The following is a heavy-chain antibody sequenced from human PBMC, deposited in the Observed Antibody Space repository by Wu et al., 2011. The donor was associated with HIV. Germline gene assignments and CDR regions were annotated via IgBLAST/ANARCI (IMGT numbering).Heavy chain of an antibody. CDR1: GGNFDTIS. V-gene: IGHV1-69*01. Sequence: QVQLVQSGAEVKKPGSSVKVSCKASGGNFDTISISWVRQAPGQGLEWMGGINPIFGTANYAQKFQGRVTISTDESTTTAYMELSSLRSEDTAVYYCARDYGGNWEFDYWGQGTLVTVSS. CDR3: ARDYGGNWEFDY. D-gene: IGHD4-23*01. J-gene: IGHJ4*02. CDR2: INPIFGTA.